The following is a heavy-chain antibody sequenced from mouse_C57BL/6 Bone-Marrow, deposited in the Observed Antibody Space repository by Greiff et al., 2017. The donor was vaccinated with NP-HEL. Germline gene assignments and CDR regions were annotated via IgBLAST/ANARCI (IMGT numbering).Heavy chain of an antibody. J-gene: IGHJ2*01. CDR2: IHPNSGST. D-gene: IGHD1-1*01. V-gene: IGHV1-64*01. Sequence: VKVVEPGAELVKPGASVKLSCKASGYTFTSYWMHWVKQRPGQGLEWIGMIHPNSGSTNYNEKFKSKATLTVDKSSSTAYMQLSSLTSEDSAVFCCARDKYCGSSFDYWGQSTTLTESS. CDR1: GYTFTSYW. CDR3: ARDKYCGSSFDY.